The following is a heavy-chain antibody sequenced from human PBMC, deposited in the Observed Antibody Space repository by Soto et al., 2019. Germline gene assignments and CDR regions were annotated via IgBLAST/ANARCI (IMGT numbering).Heavy chain of an antibody. V-gene: IGHV2-70*01. CDR1: GFSLSTSGMC. D-gene: IGHD6-19*01. Sequence: SGPTLVNPTQTLTLTCTFSGFSLSTSGMCVSWIRQPPGKALEWLALIDWDDDKYYSTSLKTRLTISKDTSKNQVVLTMTDMDPVDTATYYCARTRQWPYGVYYFDYWGQGTLVTVSS. CDR2: IDWDDDK. CDR3: ARTRQWPYGVYYFDY. J-gene: IGHJ4*02.